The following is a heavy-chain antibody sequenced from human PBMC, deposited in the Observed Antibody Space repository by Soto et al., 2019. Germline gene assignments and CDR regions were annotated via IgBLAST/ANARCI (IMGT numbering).Heavy chain of an antibody. V-gene: IGHV3-23*01. J-gene: IGHJ4*02. Sequence: PGGSLRLSCAASGFTFSSYAMSWVRRAPGKGLEWVSAISGSAGSRYYAASVKGRFTISSDNSKNTLYLQMNRLRAEDTAVSSFATQTETLGIETDDWGPGRLVADSS. CDR1: GFTFSSYA. CDR2: ISGSAGSR. D-gene: IGHD7-27*01. CDR3: ATQTETLGIETDD.